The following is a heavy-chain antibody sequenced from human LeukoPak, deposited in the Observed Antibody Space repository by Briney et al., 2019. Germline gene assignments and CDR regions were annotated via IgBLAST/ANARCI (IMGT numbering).Heavy chain of an antibody. V-gene: IGHV3-21*01. Sequence: GGSLRLSCAASGFTFSSYSMNWVRQAPGKGLEWVSSISSSSSYIYYADSVKGRFTISRDNAKNSLYLQMNSLRAEDTAVYYCARGDCSGGSCHSGLWGQGTLVTVSS. J-gene: IGHJ4*02. CDR2: ISSSSSYI. CDR3: ARGDCSGGSCHSGL. CDR1: GFTFSSYS. D-gene: IGHD2-15*01.